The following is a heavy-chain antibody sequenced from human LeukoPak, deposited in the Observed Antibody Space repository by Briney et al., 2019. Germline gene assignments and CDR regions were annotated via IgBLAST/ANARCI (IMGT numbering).Heavy chain of an antibody. Sequence: GGSLRLSCAASGFTFSRYWMSWVRQAPGKGLEWVANIRDDGSDKYYVDSVKGRFTIPRDNAKNSLYLQMNSLRAEDTAVYYCARGQDWNHDYWGQGTLVTVSA. V-gene: IGHV3-7*01. CDR2: IRDDGSDK. D-gene: IGHD1-1*01. CDR3: ARGQDWNHDY. CDR1: GFTFSRYW. J-gene: IGHJ4*02.